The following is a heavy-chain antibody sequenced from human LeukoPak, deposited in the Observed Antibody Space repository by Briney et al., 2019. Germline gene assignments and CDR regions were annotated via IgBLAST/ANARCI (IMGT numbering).Heavy chain of an antibody. CDR3: AKVRLAAAEVDP. Sequence: GGSLRLSCAASGFTFSSYGMHWVRQAPGKGLEWVAFIRYDGSNKYYADSVKGRFTISRDNSKNTLYLQMNSLRDEDTAVYYCAKVRLAAAEVDPWGQGTLVTVSS. D-gene: IGHD6-13*01. CDR1: GFTFSSYG. J-gene: IGHJ5*02. CDR2: IRYDGSNK. V-gene: IGHV3-30*02.